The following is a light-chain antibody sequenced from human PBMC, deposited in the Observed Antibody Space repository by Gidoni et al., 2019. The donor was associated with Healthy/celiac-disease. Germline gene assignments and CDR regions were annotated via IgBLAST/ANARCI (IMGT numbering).Light chain of an antibody. CDR1: QSVSSN. J-gene: IGKJ1*01. CDR2: GAS. V-gene: IGKV3-15*01. CDR3: QQYNNWPPWT. Sequence: EIVMTQSPATLSVSPGERATLSCRASQSVSSNLAWYQQKPGQAPRLLIYGASTRATGASRFSGSGSGTEFTLTISSLQSEDFAVYYCQQYNNWPPWTFGQGTKVEIK.